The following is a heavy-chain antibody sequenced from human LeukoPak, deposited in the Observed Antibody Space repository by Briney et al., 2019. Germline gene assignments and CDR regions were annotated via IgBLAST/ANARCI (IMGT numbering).Heavy chain of an antibody. J-gene: IGHJ4*02. CDR1: GFTFSNAW. CDR2: IKSKTDDGTP. V-gene: IGHV3-15*01. CDR3: TTALGIAVAGTDY. Sequence: GGSLRLSCAASGFTFSNAWMSWVRQAPGKGMEWVGRIKSKTDDGTPDYAAPVKGRFTISREDSKNTLYLQMNSLKTEDTAVYYCTTALGIAVAGTDYWGQGTLVTVSS. D-gene: IGHD6-19*01.